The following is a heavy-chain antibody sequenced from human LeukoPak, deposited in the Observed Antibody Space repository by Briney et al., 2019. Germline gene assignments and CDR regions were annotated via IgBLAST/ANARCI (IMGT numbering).Heavy chain of an antibody. CDR3: AKVTYYYDSSGYRDDAFDI. Sequence: GGSLRLSCAPSGFTFNNLAMTWVRQAPGKGLEWVSEITGSGGSTYYADSVKGRFTISRDNSKNTLYLQMNSLRAEDTAVYYCAKVTYYYDSSGYRDDAFDIWGQGTMVTVSS. V-gene: IGHV3-23*01. D-gene: IGHD3-22*01. CDR2: ITGSGGST. J-gene: IGHJ3*02. CDR1: GFTFNNLA.